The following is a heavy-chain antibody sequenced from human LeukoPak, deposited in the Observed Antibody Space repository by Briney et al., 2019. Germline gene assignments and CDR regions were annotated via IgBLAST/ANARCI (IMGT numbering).Heavy chain of an antibody. V-gene: IGHV4-39*01. Sequence: PSETLSLTCTVSGGSISSSSYYWGWIPQPPGKGLEWIGSIYYSGSTYYNPSLKSRVTISVDTSKNQFSLKLSSVTAADTAVYYCARRPNYYDSSPFDYWGQGTLVTVSS. CDR3: ARRPNYYDSSPFDY. CDR2: IYYSGST. J-gene: IGHJ4*02. CDR1: GGSISSSSYY. D-gene: IGHD3-22*01.